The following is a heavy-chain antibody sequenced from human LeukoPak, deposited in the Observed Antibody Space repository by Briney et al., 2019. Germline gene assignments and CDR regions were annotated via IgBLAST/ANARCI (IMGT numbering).Heavy chain of an antibody. J-gene: IGHJ4*02. V-gene: IGHV4-30-2*01. CDR1: GGSISSGGYS. CDR2: IYHSGST. D-gene: IGHD3-22*01. Sequence: PSETLSLTCAVSGGSISSGGYSWSWIRRPPGKGLEWIGYIYHSGSTYYNPSLKSRVTISVDRSKNQFSLKLSSVTAADTAVYYCARGSIMIVDQGFDYWGQGTLVTVSS. CDR3: ARGSIMIVDQGFDY.